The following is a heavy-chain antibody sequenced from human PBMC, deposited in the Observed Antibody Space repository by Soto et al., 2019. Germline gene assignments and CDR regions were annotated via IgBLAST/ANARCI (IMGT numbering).Heavy chain of an antibody. CDR3: ARGRPWELYDY. J-gene: IGHJ4*02. Sequence: SETLSLTCTVSGGPISTYYWSWIRQPPGKGLEWIGYIYYSGSTNYNPSLKSRVTMSVDTSKNRFSLRLTSVTASDTAVYYCARGRPWELYDYWGQGTLVTVSS. V-gene: IGHV4-59*01. CDR2: IYYSGST. CDR1: GGPISTYY. D-gene: IGHD1-26*01.